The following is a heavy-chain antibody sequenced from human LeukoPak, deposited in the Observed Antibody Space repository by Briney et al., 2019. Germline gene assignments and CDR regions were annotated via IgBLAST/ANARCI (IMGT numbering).Heavy chain of an antibody. J-gene: IGHJ6*03. Sequence: ASVKVSCKASGYTFTGYYMHWVRQAPGQGLEWMGWINPNSGGTNYAQKFQGRVTMTRDTSISTAYMKLSRLRSDDTAVYYCARSPPNGYYDFWSGWHYYMDVWGKGTTVTVSS. D-gene: IGHD3-3*01. CDR3: ARSPPNGYYDFWSGWHYYMDV. V-gene: IGHV1-2*02. CDR1: GYTFTGYY. CDR2: INPNSGGT.